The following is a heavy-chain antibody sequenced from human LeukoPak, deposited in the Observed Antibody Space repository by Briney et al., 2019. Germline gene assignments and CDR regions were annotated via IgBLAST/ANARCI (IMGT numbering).Heavy chain of an antibody. V-gene: IGHV1-18*01. J-gene: IGHJ4*02. CDR2: ISGYNGNT. D-gene: IGHD6-6*01. CDR3: ARGSFSSSSGRAFDY. CDR1: GYTFSSYG. Sequence: ASVKVSCRASGYTFSSYGSNWVRQAPGQGLEWMGWISGYNGNTIYAQKFQGRVTMTTDTSTMTAYMELRSLRSDDTAVYYCARGSFSSSSGRAFDYWGQGTLVTVSS.